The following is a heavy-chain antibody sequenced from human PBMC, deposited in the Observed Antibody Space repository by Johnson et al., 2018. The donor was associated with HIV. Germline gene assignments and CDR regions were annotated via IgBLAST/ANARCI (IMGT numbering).Heavy chain of an antibody. V-gene: IGHV3-30*04. CDR2: ISYDGSNK. Sequence: QVQVLESGGGVVQPGRSLRLSCAASGFTFSTYAMHWVRQAPGKGLEWVAVISYDGSNKYYADSVKGRFTISRDNSKNTLYLQMKSLRAEDTAMYYCASRIASADDAFDIWGHGTMVTVSS. J-gene: IGHJ3*02. CDR1: GFTFSTYA. CDR3: ASRIASADDAFDI. D-gene: IGHD6-25*01.